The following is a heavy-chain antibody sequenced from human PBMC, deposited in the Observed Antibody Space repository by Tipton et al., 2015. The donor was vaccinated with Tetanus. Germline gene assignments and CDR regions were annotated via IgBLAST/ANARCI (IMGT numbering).Heavy chain of an antibody. CDR2: IYYSGST. Sequence: GLVKPSQTLSLTCTVSGGSISSGGYYWSWIRQHPGKGLEWIGDIYYSGSTYYNPSLKSRVTISVGEPKRQFSLNLTSVTAADTAVYYCARYNSYFYAMDVWGQGTTVTVSS. J-gene: IGHJ6*02. D-gene: IGHD5-24*01. CDR1: GGSISSGGYY. V-gene: IGHV4-31*09. CDR3: ARYNSYFYAMDV.